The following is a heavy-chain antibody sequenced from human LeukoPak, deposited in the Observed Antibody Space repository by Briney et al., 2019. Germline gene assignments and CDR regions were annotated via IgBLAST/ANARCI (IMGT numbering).Heavy chain of an antibody. Sequence: SETLSLTCTVSGGSISSSNYYWGWIRQPPGKGLEWIGSMYYSGSTYYNPSLKSRVTISVDTSKSQFSLKLSSVTAVDTAVYYCTYYYDSSGSDGFDIWGQGTMVTVSS. CDR2: MYYSGST. J-gene: IGHJ3*02. D-gene: IGHD3-22*01. CDR3: TYYYDSSGSDGFDI. CDR1: GGSISSSNYY. V-gene: IGHV4-39*01.